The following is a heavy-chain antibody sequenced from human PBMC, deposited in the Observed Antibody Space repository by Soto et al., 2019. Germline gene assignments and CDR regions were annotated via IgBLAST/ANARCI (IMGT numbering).Heavy chain of an antibody. V-gene: IGHV1-18*01. J-gene: IGHJ3*02. D-gene: IGHD3-10*01. CDR3: GRDYGSGSYIGSFDI. Sequence: QVQLVQSGAEVKEPGASVKVSCKASGYTFPNYGISWVRQAPGQGLEWMGWINPYNGNTNYAQKLQGRVTMTTDTSTSTAFMELRSLRSDDTAVYYCGRDYGSGSYIGSFDIWGQGTMVTVSS. CDR1: GYTFPNYG. CDR2: INPYNGNT.